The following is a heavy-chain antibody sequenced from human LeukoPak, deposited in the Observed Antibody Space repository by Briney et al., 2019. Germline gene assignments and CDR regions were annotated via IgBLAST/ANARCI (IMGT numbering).Heavy chain of an antibody. D-gene: IGHD2-2*01. CDR2: IWYDGSNI. CDR1: GISFSSHG. V-gene: IGHV3-33*06. Sequence: PGGSLRLSCAASGISFSSHGMHWVRQAPGKGLEWVAVIWYDGSNIYYTDSVKGRFTISRDNSKNTLFLQMSSLRAEDTAVYYCAKALEPCRSTSCFMDVWGLGTTVTVSS. J-gene: IGHJ6*02. CDR3: AKALEPCRSTSCFMDV.